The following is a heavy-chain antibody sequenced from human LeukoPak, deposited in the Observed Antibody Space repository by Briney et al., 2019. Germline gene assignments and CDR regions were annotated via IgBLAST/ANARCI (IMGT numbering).Heavy chain of an antibody. CDR2: IYTSGST. Sequence: PSQTLSLTCTVSGGSISSGSYYWSWIRQPAGKGLEWIGRIYTSGSTNYNPSLKSRVTMSVDTSKNQFSLKLSSVTAADTAVYYCARDVVVVAATLRCWFDPWGQGTLVTVSS. V-gene: IGHV4-61*02. J-gene: IGHJ5*02. D-gene: IGHD2-15*01. CDR3: ARDVVVVAATLRCWFDP. CDR1: GGSISSGSYY.